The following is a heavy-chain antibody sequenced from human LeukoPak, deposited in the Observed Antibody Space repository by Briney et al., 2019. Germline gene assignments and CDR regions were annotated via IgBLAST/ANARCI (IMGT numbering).Heavy chain of an antibody. CDR3: ARGSGRRKPSYYYYYMDV. V-gene: IGHV4-39*07. Sequence: PSETLSLTCTVSGGSISSSSYYWGWIRQPPGKGLEWIGSIYYSGSTYCNPSLKSRVTISVDTSKNQFSLKLSSVTAADTAVYYCARGSGRRKPSYYYYYMDVWGKGTTVTVSS. CDR1: GGSISSSSYY. J-gene: IGHJ6*03. CDR2: IYYSGST.